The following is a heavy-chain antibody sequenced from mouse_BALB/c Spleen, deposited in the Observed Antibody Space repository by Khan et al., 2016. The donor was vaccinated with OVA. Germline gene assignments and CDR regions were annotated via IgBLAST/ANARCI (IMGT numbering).Heavy chain of an antibody. CDR2: IWAGGST. V-gene: IGHV2-9*02. J-gene: IGHJ4*01. Sequence: QVQLKQSGPGLVAPSQSLSITCSVSGFSLITYGVHWVRQSPGQGLEWLGIIWAGGSTNYNSDLMSRLSISKDNSKSQVFLKMNSLQTDDTAMYYCARETAYYGDYEAMDYWGQGTSVTVSS. CDR3: ARETAYYGDYEAMDY. CDR1: GFSLITYG. D-gene: IGHD2-13*01.